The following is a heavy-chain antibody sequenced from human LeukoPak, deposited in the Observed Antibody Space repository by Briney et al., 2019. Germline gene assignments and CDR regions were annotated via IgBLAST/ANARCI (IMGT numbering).Heavy chain of an antibody. J-gene: IGHJ4*02. CDR2: ISGSGGST. CDR1: GFTFSSYA. D-gene: IGHD3-22*01. V-gene: IGHV3-23*01. CDR3: AKGGSVVVIGYYFDY. Sequence: HPGGSLRLSCAASGFTFSSYAMSWVRQAPGKGLEWVSAISGSGGSTYYADSVKGRFTISRDNSKNTLYLQMNSLRAEDTAVYYFAKGGSVVVIGYYFDYWGQGTLVTVSS.